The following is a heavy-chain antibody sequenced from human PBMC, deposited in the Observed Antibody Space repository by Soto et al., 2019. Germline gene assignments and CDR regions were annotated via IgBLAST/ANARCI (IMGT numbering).Heavy chain of an antibody. CDR1: GYSFTSYW. CDR3: ARHDESCTNGVRCGNWFDP. Sequence: EVQLVQSGAEVKKPGESLKISCKGSGYSFTSYWIGWVRQMPGKGLEWMGIIYPGDSDTRYSPSFQGQVTISADKSISTAYLQWSSLKASDTAMYYCARHDESCTNGVRCGNWFDPWGQGTLVTVSS. D-gene: IGHD2-8*01. V-gene: IGHV5-51*01. CDR2: IYPGDSDT. J-gene: IGHJ5*02.